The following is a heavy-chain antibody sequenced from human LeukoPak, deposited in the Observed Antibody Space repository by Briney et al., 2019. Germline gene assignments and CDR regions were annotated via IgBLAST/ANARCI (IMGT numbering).Heavy chain of an antibody. CDR3: AREAGYYYDSSGPFDY. J-gene: IGHJ4*02. CDR2: IYSGGNT. V-gene: IGHV3-53*05. CDR1: GFTVSSNY. D-gene: IGHD3-22*01. Sequence: PGGSLRLSCAASGFTVSSNYMSWVRQAPGKGLEWVSVIYSGGNTYYADSVKGRFTISRDNSKNTLYLQMNSLRAEDTAVYYCAREAGYYYDSSGPFDYWGQGTLVTVSS.